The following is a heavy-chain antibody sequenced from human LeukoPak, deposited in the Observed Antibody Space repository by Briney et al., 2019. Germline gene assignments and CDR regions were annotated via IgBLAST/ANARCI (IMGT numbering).Heavy chain of an antibody. CDR2: IYGGGST. Sequence: GGSLRLSCAASGFTVSSNYMSWVRQAPGKGLEWVSVIYGGGSTYYADSVKGRFTISRDNSKNTLYLQMNSLRAEDTAVYYCARGIYSSSWFLAYWGQGTLVTVSS. D-gene: IGHD6-13*01. CDR1: GFTVSSNY. J-gene: IGHJ4*02. V-gene: IGHV3-66*01. CDR3: ARGIYSSSWFLAY.